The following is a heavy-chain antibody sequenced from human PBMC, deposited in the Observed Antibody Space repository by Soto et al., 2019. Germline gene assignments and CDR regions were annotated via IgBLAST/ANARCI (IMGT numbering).Heavy chain of an antibody. D-gene: IGHD6-19*01. Sequence: EVQLVESGGGLVNPGGSLRLSCAASGFTFINGWMNWVRQAPGKGLEWVGRIKSKSDGGTTDYAAPVKGRFTISRDDSKNTLYLLMNSLKTEDTAVYYGTTVGLTVANPGVYYFACWGQGTPVTVSS. J-gene: IGHJ4*02. CDR1: GFTFINGW. V-gene: IGHV3-15*07. CDR3: TTVGLTVANPGVYYFAC. CDR2: IKSKSDGGTT.